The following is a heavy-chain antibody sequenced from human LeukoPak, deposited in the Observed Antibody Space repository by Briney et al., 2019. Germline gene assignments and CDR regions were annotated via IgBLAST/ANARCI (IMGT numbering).Heavy chain of an antibody. CDR1: GYTFTSYG. CDR3: ARDGSVAGPFDY. CDR2: ISAYNGNT. J-gene: IGHJ4*02. V-gene: IGHV1-18*01. Sequence: ASVKVSCKASGYTFTSYGITWVRQAPGEGLEWMGWISAYNGNTNYEQKFHGRVTMTTDTSTSTAYMELRSLRSDDTAVYYCARDGSVAGPFDYWGQGTLVTVSS. D-gene: IGHD6-19*01.